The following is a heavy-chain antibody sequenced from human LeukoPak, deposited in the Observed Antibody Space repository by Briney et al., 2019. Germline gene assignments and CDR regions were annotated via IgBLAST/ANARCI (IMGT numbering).Heavy chain of an antibody. J-gene: IGHJ5*02. D-gene: IGHD1-26*01. CDR2: IYYSGNTV. V-gene: IGHV4-59*11. Sequence: SETLSLTCTVSGGSITSHYWSWIRQPPGKGLEWIGYIYYSGNTVDYNPSLKGRATISLDTSRTQFSLQMTSVTAADTAVYYCAREYLGRAGATNWIDPWGQGTLVTVSS. CDR1: GGSITSHY. CDR3: AREYLGRAGATNWIDP.